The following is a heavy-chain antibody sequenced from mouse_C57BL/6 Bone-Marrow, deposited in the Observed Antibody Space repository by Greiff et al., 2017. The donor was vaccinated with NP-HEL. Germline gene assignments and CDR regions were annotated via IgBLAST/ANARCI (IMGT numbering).Heavy chain of an antibody. CDR1: GFTFSDYG. Sequence: DVKLVESGGGLVQPGGSLKLSCAASGFTFSDYGMEWVRQAPRKGPEGVAFISNLSFSIYFADTVTGRFTISRENAKNTLYLEIRMLRSEDTAMYYCLIDDGYYGFAYWGQGTLVTVSA. D-gene: IGHD2-3*01. CDR2: ISNLSFSI. CDR3: LIDDGYYGFAY. J-gene: IGHJ3*01. V-gene: IGHV5-15*01.